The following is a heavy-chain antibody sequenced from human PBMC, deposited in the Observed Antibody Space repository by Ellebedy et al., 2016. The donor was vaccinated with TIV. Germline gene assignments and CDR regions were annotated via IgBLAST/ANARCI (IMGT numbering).Heavy chain of an antibody. Sequence: MPSETLSLTCTVSGGSITSSSYYWGWIRQPPGKGLEWIGSIYYSGSTYYNPSLKSRVTISVDTSKNQFSLKLSSVTAADTALYYCASLYDSSGYFPALSDAFDIWGQGTMVTVSS. V-gene: IGHV4-39*01. D-gene: IGHD3-22*01. CDR3: ASLYDSSGYFPALSDAFDI. J-gene: IGHJ3*02. CDR1: GGSITSSSYY. CDR2: IYYSGST.